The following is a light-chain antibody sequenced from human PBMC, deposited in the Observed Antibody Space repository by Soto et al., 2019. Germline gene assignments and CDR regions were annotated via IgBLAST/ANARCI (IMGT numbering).Light chain of an antibody. CDR3: QQYGSSSRT. J-gene: IGKJ1*01. CDR1: KSFSRSY. CDR2: GAS. V-gene: IGKV3-20*01. Sequence: ELVLTQSPDTLSLSPGARATLSCRASKSFSRSYLAWYQQKPGQAPRLLIYGASSRATGIPDRFSGIVSGTDLTITISRLEPEDCGVYDGQQYGSSSRTFGQGTKVDIK.